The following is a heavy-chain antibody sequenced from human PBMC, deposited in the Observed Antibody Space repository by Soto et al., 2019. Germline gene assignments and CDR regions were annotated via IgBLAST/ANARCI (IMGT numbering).Heavy chain of an antibody. CDR1: GGSISSGGYY. Sequence: SETLSLTGTVSGGSISSGGYYWSWIRQHPGKGLEWIGYIYFSGSTYYNPSLKSRVTISVDTSKNQFSLKLSSVTAADTAVYYCARGVTGTKGPFDYWGQGTLVTVSS. CDR2: IYFSGST. CDR3: ARGVTGTKGPFDY. J-gene: IGHJ4*02. D-gene: IGHD1-20*01. V-gene: IGHV4-31*03.